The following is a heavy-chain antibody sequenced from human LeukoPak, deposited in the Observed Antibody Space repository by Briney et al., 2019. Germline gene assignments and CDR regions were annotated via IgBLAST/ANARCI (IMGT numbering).Heavy chain of an antibody. D-gene: IGHD5-12*01. CDR3: ARVAWIGVRWFDP. Sequence: ASVKVSCKASGYTFTSYDINWVRQATGQGLEWMGWMNPNGGNTGYAQKFQGRVTITRNTSISTAYMELSSLRSEDTAVYYCARVAWIGVRWFDPWGQGTLVTVSS. V-gene: IGHV1-8*03. CDR1: GYTFTSYD. CDR2: MNPNGGNT. J-gene: IGHJ5*02.